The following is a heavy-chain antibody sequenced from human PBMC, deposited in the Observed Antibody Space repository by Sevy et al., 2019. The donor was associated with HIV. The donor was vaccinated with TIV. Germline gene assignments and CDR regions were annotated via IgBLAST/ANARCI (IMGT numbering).Heavy chain of an antibody. CDR2: VYSSGST. CDR1: GGSISSYY. V-gene: IGHV4-4*07. D-gene: IGHD1-26*01. J-gene: IGHJ4*02. CDR3: ARGPYSGSYFFDY. Sequence: SETLSPTCTVSGGSISSYYWSWIRQPAGKGLEWIGRVYSSGSTNYNPSLQSRVTISIDTSKNQFSLKLTSVTAADTAVYYCARGPYSGSYFFDYWGQGTLVTVSS.